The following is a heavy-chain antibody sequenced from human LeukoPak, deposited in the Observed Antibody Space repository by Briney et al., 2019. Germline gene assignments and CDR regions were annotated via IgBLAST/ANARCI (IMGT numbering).Heavy chain of an antibody. CDR2: IKQDGSKK. J-gene: IGHJ4*02. CDR3: TRVGYIDEGIDY. D-gene: IGHD5-24*01. CDR1: GFSFSGYW. V-gene: IGHV3-7*04. Sequence: GGSLRLSCAASGFSFSGYWMNWLRQAPGKGLEWVANIKQDGSKKSYVDSVKGRFTISRDNAKNSLYLQMNSLRAEDTAIYYCTRVGYIDEGIDYWGQGTLVTVSS.